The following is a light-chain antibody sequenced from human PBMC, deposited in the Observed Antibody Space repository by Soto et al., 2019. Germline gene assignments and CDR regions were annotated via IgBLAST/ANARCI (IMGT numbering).Light chain of an antibody. CDR1: DSNIGSNS. CDR2: SND. J-gene: IGLJ3*02. Sequence: QSALTQPPSASGTPGQSVTISCSGSDSNIGSNSVNWYQHLPGMAPKLLTHSNDHRPSGVADRFSGSKSGTSASLAISGLQSEDEADYYCAAWDDILNGWVFGGGTQLTVL. V-gene: IGLV1-44*01. CDR3: AAWDDILNGWV.